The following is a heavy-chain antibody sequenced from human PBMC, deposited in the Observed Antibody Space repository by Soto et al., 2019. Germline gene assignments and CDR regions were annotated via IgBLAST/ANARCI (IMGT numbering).Heavy chain of an antibody. D-gene: IGHD2-15*01. V-gene: IGHV4-59*12. CDR2: VYYRGST. Sequence: SETLSLTCTVSGGSISSYYWSWIRQPPGKGLEWIGYVYYRGSTNYNPSLKSRVTISVDTSKNQFSLKLTSVTAADTAVYYCATLPPRIVVVKTEIPTWGQGTLVTVSS. CDR3: ATLPPRIVVVKTEIPT. J-gene: IGHJ5*02. CDR1: GGSISSYY.